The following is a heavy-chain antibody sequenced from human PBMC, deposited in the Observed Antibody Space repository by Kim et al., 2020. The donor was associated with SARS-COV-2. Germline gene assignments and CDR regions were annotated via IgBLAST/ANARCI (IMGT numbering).Heavy chain of an antibody. V-gene: IGHV3-11*05. CDR3: ARGDYVWGSYRYSGVY. D-gene: IGHD3-16*02. Sequence: GGSLRLSCAASGFTFSDYYMRWIRQAPGKGLEWVSYISSSSSYTNYADSVKGRFTISRDNAKNSLYLQMNSLRAEDTAVYYCARGDYVWGSYRYSGVYWGQGTLVTVSS. J-gene: IGHJ4*02. CDR1: GFTFSDYY. CDR2: ISSSSSYT.